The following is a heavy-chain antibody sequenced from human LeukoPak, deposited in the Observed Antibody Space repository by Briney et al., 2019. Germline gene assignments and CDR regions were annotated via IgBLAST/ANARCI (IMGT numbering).Heavy chain of an antibody. D-gene: IGHD4-11*01. CDR1: GYRFASYW. Sequence: GDSLKISCQGSGYRFASYWIAWVRQMPGKGLEWMGIIYPGDSDTRYSPPFQGQVTISADKSVSTAYLQWSSLQASDNAIYGCARRCNYSDSWRGFDYWGQGTPVTVSS. J-gene: IGHJ4*02. CDR3: ARRCNYSDSWRGFDY. CDR2: IYPGDSDT. V-gene: IGHV5-51*01.